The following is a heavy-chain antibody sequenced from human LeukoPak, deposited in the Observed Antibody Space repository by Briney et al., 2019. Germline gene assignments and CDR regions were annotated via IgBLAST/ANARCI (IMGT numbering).Heavy chain of an antibody. D-gene: IGHD6-6*01. CDR2: ISNSGGST. Sequence: PGGSLRLSCAASGFTLSGYAMNWVRQAPGKGLEWVSGISNSGGSTYYADSVKGRFTISRDNSKNTLYLQMNSLRAEDTAVYYCAKETSSSFDYWGQGTLVTVSS. V-gene: IGHV3-23*01. CDR1: GFTLSGYA. J-gene: IGHJ4*02. CDR3: AKETSSSFDY.